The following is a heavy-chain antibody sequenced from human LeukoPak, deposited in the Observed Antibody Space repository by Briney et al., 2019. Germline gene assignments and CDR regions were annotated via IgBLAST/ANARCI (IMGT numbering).Heavy chain of an antibody. Sequence: PSETLSLTCAVYGGSFSGYYWSWIRQPPGKGLEWIGYIHYSGSTNYNPSLQSRVTISVDTSKNQFSLKLNSVTAADTAVYYCVRLDSSGYFFEYWGQGTLVTVAS. J-gene: IGHJ4*02. V-gene: IGHV4-59*01. D-gene: IGHD3-22*01. CDR3: VRLDSSGYFFEY. CDR2: IHYSGST. CDR1: GGSFSGYY.